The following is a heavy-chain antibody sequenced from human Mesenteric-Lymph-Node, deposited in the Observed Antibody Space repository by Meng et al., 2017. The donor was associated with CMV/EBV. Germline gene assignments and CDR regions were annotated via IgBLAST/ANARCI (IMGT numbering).Heavy chain of an antibody. V-gene: IGHV4-34*01. CDR3: ARGSSYDILTGYFDY. Sequence: HQWGAGLLTPSEPLSVTCAVYGGSFSGYYWNWIRQSPEKGLEWIGEINHSGSTTYNPSFTSRIIISVDTSTNQISLNMSSVTAADTAVYYCARGSSYDILTGYFDYWGQGALVTVSS. D-gene: IGHD3-9*01. CDR2: INHSGST. J-gene: IGHJ4*02. CDR1: GGSFSGYY.